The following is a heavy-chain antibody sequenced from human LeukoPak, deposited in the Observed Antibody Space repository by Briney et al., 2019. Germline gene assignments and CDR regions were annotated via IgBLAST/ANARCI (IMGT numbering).Heavy chain of an antibody. CDR3: ARETYAEYSSSPDLYYFDY. J-gene: IGHJ4*02. D-gene: IGHD6-6*01. CDR2: INPSGGST. V-gene: IGHV1-46*01. CDR1: GYTFTSYY. Sequence: ASVKVSCKASGYTFTSYYMHWVRQAPGQGLEWMGIINPSGGSTSYAKKFQGRVTMTRDMSTSTVYMELSSLRSEDTAVYYCARETYAEYSSSPDLYYFDYWGQGTLVTVSS.